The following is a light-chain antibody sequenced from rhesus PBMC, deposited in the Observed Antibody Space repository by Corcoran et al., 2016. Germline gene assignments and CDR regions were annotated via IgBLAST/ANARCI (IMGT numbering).Light chain of an antibody. Sequence: QAGLTQPPSVSKYLRQAATLTCTGNSENVGNQGAAWLQQDQGHPPKLLSYRNNNRPSGISERFSASRSGNTASLTISGLQPEDEADYYCSAWDSSLSAYIFGAGTRLTVL. J-gene: IGLJ1*01. CDR1: SENVGNQG. CDR3: SAWDSSLSAYI. V-gene: IGLV10-114*01. CDR2: RNN.